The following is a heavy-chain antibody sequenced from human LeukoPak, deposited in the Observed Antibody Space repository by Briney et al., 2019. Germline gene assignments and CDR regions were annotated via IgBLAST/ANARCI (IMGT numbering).Heavy chain of an antibody. CDR3: ARDKGGHYYYYGMDV. Sequence: GRSLRLSCAASGFTFSSYTIHWVRQAPGKGLERVAVISYDGDNKYFADSVKGRFTISRDNSKNTLYLQMNSLRGEDTAVYFCARDKGGHYYYYGMDVWGQGTTVTVPS. V-gene: IGHV3-30-3*01. CDR2: ISYDGDNK. CDR1: GFTFSSYT. J-gene: IGHJ6*02. D-gene: IGHD3-16*01.